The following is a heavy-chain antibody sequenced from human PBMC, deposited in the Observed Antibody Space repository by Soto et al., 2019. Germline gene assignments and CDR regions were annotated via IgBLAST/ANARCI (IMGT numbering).Heavy chain of an antibody. Sequence: ASVKVSCKASGYTFTSYGISWVRQAPGQGLEWMGWISAYNGNTNYAQKLQGRVTMTTDTSTSTAYMELRSLRSDDTAVYYCARIWFGELYYYYGMDVWGQGTTVTVSS. CDR2: ISAYNGNT. CDR3: ARIWFGELYYYYGMDV. D-gene: IGHD3-10*01. V-gene: IGHV1-18*01. J-gene: IGHJ6*02. CDR1: GYTFTSYG.